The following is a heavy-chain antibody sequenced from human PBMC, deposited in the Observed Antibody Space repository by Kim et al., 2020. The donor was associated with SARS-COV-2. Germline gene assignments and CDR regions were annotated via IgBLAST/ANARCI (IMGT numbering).Heavy chain of an antibody. CDR1: GGTFSSYA. CDR3: ARFGSWSLYYYYYGMDV. V-gene: IGHV1-69*04. D-gene: IGHD6-13*01. CDR2: IIPILGIA. J-gene: IGHJ6*02. Sequence: SVKVSCKASGGTFSSYAISWVRQAPGQGLEWMGRIIPILGIANYAQKFQGRVTITADKSTSTAYMELSSLRSEDTAVYYCARFGSWSLYYYYYGMDVWGQGTTVTVSS.